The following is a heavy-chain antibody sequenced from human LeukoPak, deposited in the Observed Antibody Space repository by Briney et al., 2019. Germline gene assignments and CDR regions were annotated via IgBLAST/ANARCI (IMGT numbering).Heavy chain of an antibody. D-gene: IGHD3-10*01. Sequence: PSETLSLTCTVSGGSISSSSYYWGWIRQPPGKGLKWIGSIYYTESTSYNPSLKSRVTISVDTSKNQFSLKLRSVTAADTAVYYCASVHFYGSGTYYTYYMAVWGRGTTVTVSS. V-gene: IGHV4-39*01. CDR1: GGSISSSSYY. CDR3: ASVHFYGSGTYYTYYMAV. J-gene: IGHJ6*03. CDR2: IYYTEST.